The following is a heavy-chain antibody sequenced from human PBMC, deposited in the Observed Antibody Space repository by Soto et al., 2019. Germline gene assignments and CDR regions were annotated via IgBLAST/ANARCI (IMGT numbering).Heavy chain of an antibody. J-gene: IGHJ6*02. V-gene: IGHV4-59*01. CDR1: GGSISSYY. CDR3: ARDLGITGTGSNGMDV. D-gene: IGHD1-20*01. CDR2: IYYSGST. Sequence: SETLFLTCTVSGGSISSYYWSWIRQPPGKGLEWIGYIYYSGSTNYNPSLKSRVTISVDTSKNQFSLKLSSVTAADTAVYYCARDLGITGTGSNGMDVWGQGTTVTVSS.